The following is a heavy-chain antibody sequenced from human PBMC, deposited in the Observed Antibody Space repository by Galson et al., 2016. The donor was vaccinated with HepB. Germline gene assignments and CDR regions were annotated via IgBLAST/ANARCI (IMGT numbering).Heavy chain of an antibody. CDR2: ISFDGKNK. J-gene: IGHJ2*01. Sequence: SLRLSCAASGFTFSNYAMYWVRQAPGKGLEWVAVISFDGKNKYYADSLKGRFTISRDSSKHTLFLQMSSLRPEDTALYFCAKDAELCPLGSSCFPDWYFDVWGRGTQVTVSS. CDR3: AKDAELCPLGSSCFPDWYFDV. CDR1: GFTFSNYA. V-gene: IGHV3-30*18. D-gene: IGHD3-16*01.